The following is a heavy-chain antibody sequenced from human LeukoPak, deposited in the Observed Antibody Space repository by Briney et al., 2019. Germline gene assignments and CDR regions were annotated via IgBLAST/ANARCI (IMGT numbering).Heavy chain of an antibody. CDR3: AGGRLVATSKAVAMEY. V-gene: IGHV3-74*01. CDR2: INERGSST. CDR1: GFTFSNSW. J-gene: IGHJ4*02. Sequence: PGGSLRLSCAASGFTFSNSWLHWVRQAPGKGLVWVSRINERGSSTSYADSVKGRFTISRDNAKNTLYLQMNNLRADDTAVYYCAGGRLVATSKAVAMEYWGQGTLVTVSS. D-gene: IGHD5-12*01.